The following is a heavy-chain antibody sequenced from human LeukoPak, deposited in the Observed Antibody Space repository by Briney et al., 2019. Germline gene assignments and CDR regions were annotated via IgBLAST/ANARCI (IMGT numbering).Heavy chain of an antibody. D-gene: IGHD3-22*01. J-gene: IGHJ4*02. CDR1: GYTFTSCD. Sequence: ASVKVSCKASGYTFTSCDINWVRQATGQWLEWMGWMNPNSGNTGYAQKFQGRVTMTRNTSISTAYMELSSLRSEDTAVYYCARGLTYYYDSSGLTNYWGQGTLVTVSS. CDR3: ARGLTYYYDSSGLTNY. CDR2: MNPNSGNT. V-gene: IGHV1-8*01.